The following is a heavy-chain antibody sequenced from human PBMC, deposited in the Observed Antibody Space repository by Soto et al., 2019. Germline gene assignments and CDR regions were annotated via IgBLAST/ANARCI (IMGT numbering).Heavy chain of an antibody. CDR1: GYTFTGYY. CDR2: INPNSGGT. J-gene: IGHJ6*02. V-gene: IGHV1-2*02. Sequence: ASVKVSCKASGYTFTGYYMHWVRQAPGQGLEWMGWINPNSGGTNYAQKFQGRVTMTRDTSISTAYMELSRLKSEEPAVYYRASNQKWGDYDFWSGYYIPRTVHYYGMDVWGQGTTVTV. CDR3: ASNQKWGDYDFWSGYYIPRTVHYYGMDV. D-gene: IGHD3-3*01.